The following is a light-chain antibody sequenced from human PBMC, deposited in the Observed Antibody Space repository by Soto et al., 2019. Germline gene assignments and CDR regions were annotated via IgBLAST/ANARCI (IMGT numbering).Light chain of an antibody. CDR1: QSISSW. Sequence: DMQMTESASTLAASVGGRVNITCRASQSISSWLAWYQQKPGKAPKLLIYKASSLESGVQSRFSGSGSGTEFTLTISRLQPEEFATDYCQQYNSYWTVGQGTKVDIK. CDR2: KAS. V-gene: IGKV1-5*03. J-gene: IGKJ1*01. CDR3: QQYNSYWT.